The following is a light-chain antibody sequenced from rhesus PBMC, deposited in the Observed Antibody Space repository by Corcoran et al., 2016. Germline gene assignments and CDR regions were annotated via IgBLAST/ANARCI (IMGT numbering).Light chain of an antibody. Sequence: QADLTQPRSVSGSPGQSVTNSCTGTSSDIGGSNYVSWYQQHPVTAPKLMIYEVSKLPSGVSDRFSGSKSGNTASLTISGLQAEDEADYYCSSYAGRNYIFGVGTRLTVL. CDR3: SSYAGRNYI. CDR1: SSDIGGSNY. CDR2: EVS. J-gene: IGLJ1*01. V-gene: IGLV2-32*02.